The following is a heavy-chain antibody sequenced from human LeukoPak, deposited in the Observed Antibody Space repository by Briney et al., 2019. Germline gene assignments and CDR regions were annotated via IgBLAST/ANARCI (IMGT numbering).Heavy chain of an antibody. CDR2: IKQDGSEK. D-gene: IGHD4-11*01. J-gene: IGHJ6*03. CDR3: TRVEETATTAAIIRKYSYYYYYMDV. V-gene: IGHV3-7*01. CDR1: GFTFSHYG. Sequence: GGSLRLSCAASGFTFSHYGMHWVRQAPGKGLEWVANIKQDGSEKHYVDSVKGRFTISRDNAKNSLYLQMSSLRAEDTAVYYCTRVEETATTAAIIRKYSYYYYYMDVWGKGNTVTVSS.